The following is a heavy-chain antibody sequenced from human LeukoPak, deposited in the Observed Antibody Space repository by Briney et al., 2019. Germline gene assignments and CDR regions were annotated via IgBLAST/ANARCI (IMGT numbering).Heavy chain of an antibody. Sequence: GGSLRLSCAASGFTFSSYAMSWVRQAPGKGLEWVANIHPDGNEKYHVDFVEGRFTISRDNTENSLYLKMNSLRPEDTAVYYCARGDDFSGDHWGQGTLVTVSS. CDR2: IHPDGNEK. V-gene: IGHV3-7*04. J-gene: IGHJ4*02. D-gene: IGHD2-21*02. CDR1: GFTFSSYA. CDR3: ARGDDFSGDH.